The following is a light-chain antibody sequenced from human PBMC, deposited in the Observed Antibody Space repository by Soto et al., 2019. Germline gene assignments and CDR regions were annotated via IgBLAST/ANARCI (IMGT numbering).Light chain of an antibody. J-gene: IGKJ2*01. CDR2: DTF. CDR1: QSVSSY. V-gene: IGKV3-11*01. CDR3: QHRSNGYT. Sequence: EIVLTQSPATLSLSPGERVTLSCRASQSVSSYLAWYQHRPGQAPRLLIYDTFNRATGVPARFSGSGSGTDFTLTISSLEPEDSAVYYCQHRSNGYTFGQGTKLEIK.